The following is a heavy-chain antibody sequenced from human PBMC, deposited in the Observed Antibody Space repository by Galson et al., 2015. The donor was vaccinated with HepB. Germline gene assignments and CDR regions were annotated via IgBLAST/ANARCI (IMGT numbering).Heavy chain of an antibody. J-gene: IGHJ4*02. CDR3: ARSLLSGWSFTIDY. Sequence: CAISGDSVSSNSAAWHWIRQSPSRGLEWLGRTYYRSKWYNDYAVSVKSRITINPDTSKNQFSLQLNSVTPEDTAAYYCARSLLSGWSFTIDYWGQGTLVTVSS. V-gene: IGHV6-1*01. CDR2: TYYRSKWYN. D-gene: IGHD6-19*01. CDR1: GDSVSSNSAA.